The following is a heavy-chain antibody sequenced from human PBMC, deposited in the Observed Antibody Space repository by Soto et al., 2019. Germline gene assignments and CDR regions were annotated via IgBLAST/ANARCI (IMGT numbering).Heavy chain of an antibody. CDR3: AKEGAGPFDC. D-gene: IGHD1-26*01. CDR1: GFTFSSYG. Sequence: QVQLVESGGGVVQPGRSLRLSCAASGFTFSSYGMHWVRQAPGKGLEWVAVISYDGSNKYYADSVKGRFTISRDNSKNTLYLQMNSLRAEDTAVYYCAKEGAGPFDCWGQGTLVSVSS. J-gene: IGHJ4*02. CDR2: ISYDGSNK. V-gene: IGHV3-30*18.